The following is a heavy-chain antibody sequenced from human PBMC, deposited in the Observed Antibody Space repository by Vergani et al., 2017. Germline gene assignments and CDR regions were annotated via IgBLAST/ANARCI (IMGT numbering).Heavy chain of an antibody. J-gene: IGHJ4*02. CDR2: IYYSGST. CDR3: ARSAYSSSWTGFWDY. D-gene: IGHD6-13*01. V-gene: IGHV4-59*12. Sequence: QVQLQESGPGLVKPSQTLSLTCTVSGGSISSYYWSWIRQPPGKGLEWIGYIYYSGSTNYNPSLKSRVTISVDTSKNQFSLKLSSVTAADTAVYYCARSAYSSSWTGFWDYWGQGTLVTVSS. CDR1: GGSISSYY.